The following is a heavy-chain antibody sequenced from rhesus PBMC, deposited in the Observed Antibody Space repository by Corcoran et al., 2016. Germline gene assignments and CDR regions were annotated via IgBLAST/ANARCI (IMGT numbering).Heavy chain of an antibody. Sequence: QVQLQESGPGLVKPSETLSLTCAVSGYSISSGYYWGWIRLPPGKGLGWIGYNGGSSGQTYYNPSLKSRITISKDTTKNQFSRKLGSVTAADTAVYYCARQGWNYYDYGLDSWGQGVVVTVSS. CDR2: NGGSSGQT. CDR3: ARQGWNYYDYGLDS. V-gene: IGHV4-99*01. J-gene: IGHJ6*01. CDR1: GYSISSGYY. D-gene: IGHD1-1*01.